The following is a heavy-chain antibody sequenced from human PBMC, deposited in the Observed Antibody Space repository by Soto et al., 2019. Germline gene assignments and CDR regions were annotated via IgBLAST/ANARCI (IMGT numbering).Heavy chain of an antibody. D-gene: IGHD3-10*01. CDR1: GGSISSYY. V-gene: IGHV4-59*01. Sequence: SETLSLTCTVAGGSISSYYWSWIRQPPGKGLEWIGYIYYSGSTNYNPSLKSRVTISVDTSKNQFSLKLSSVTAADTAVYYCARDRGQSIDYWGQGTLVTVSS. J-gene: IGHJ4*02. CDR3: ARDRGQSIDY. CDR2: IYYSGST.